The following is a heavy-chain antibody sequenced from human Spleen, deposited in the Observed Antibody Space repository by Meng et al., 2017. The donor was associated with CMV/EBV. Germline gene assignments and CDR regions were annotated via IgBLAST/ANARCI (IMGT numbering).Heavy chain of an antibody. D-gene: IGHD6-6*01. Sequence: SETLSLTCAVYGGSFSGYYWSWIRQPPGKGLEWIGEINHSGSTNYNPSLKSRVTISGDTSKNQFSLKLSSVTAADTAVYYCASPSGRVRARPYNYYYYGMDVWGQGTTVTVSS. CDR1: GGSFSGYY. J-gene: IGHJ6*02. V-gene: IGHV4-34*01. CDR3: ASPSGRVRARPYNYYYYGMDV. CDR2: INHSGST.